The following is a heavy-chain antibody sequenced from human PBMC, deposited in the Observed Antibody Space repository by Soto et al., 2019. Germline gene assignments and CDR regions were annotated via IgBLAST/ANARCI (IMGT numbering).Heavy chain of an antibody. V-gene: IGHV1-3*01. J-gene: IGHJ4*02. D-gene: IGHD1-7*01. CDR3: ARTYNWNSEGFDH. Sequence: GASVKVSCKASGYTFTSYGIHWVRQAPGQRLEWMGWINAANGDTKYSPKFQGRVTITRNTSASTAYMELSSLRSDDTAIYYCARTYNWNSEGFDHWGQGTLVTVSS. CDR1: GYTFTSYG. CDR2: INAANGDT.